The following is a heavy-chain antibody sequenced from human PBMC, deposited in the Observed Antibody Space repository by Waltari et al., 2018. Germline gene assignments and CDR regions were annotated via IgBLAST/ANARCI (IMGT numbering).Heavy chain of an antibody. Sequence: DVQLVESGGGLVQPGGSLRLSCAASRFTFSAYGMNWVRQAPGKGLEWVSYISSGNTIAYGDSLKGRFTVSRDNAQNSLFLQMHSLRADDTAVYYCARDYIYGGFFEDWGQGSLVTVSS. J-gene: IGHJ4*02. CDR1: RFTFSAYG. CDR2: ISSGNTI. V-gene: IGHV3-48*03. D-gene: IGHD3-3*01. CDR3: ARDYIYGGFFED.